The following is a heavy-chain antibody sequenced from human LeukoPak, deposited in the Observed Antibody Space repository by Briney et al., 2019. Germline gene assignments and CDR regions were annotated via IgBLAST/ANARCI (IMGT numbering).Heavy chain of an antibody. CDR3: AKEGFDS. CDR1: GFTFSSYW. J-gene: IGHJ4*02. CDR2: INSDESSI. V-gene: IGHV3-74*01. Sequence: GGSLRLSCAASGFTFSSYWMYWVRQAPGKGLVWVSRINSDESSISYADSVKGRFTISRDNSKNTLYLQMNSLRAEDTAVYYCAKEGFDSWGQGTLVTVSS.